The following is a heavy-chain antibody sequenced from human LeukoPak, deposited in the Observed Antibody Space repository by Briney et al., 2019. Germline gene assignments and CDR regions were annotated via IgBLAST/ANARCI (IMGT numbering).Heavy chain of an antibody. CDR1: GGSISSSSYY. Sequence: NSSETLSLTCTVSGGSISSSSYYWGWIRQPPGKGLEWIGEINHSGSTNYNPSLKSRVTISVDTSKNQFSLKLSSVTAADTAVYYCATPTQAWRRYFQHWGQGTLVTVSS. CDR3: ATPTQAWRRYFQH. J-gene: IGHJ1*01. V-gene: IGHV4-39*07. CDR2: INHSGST. D-gene: IGHD5-12*01.